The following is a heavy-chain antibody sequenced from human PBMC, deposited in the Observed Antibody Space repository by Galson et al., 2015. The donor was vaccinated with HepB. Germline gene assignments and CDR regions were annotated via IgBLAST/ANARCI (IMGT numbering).Heavy chain of an antibody. Sequence: SLRLSCAASGFTFSSYAMHWVRQAPGKGLEWVAVISYDGSNKYYADSVKGRFTISRDNSKNTLYLQMNSLRAEDTAVYYCARTHFFSRIVGGIGYWGQGTLVTVSS. CDR1: GFTFSSYA. J-gene: IGHJ4*02. CDR2: ISYDGSNK. V-gene: IGHV3-30-3*01. CDR3: ARTHFFSRIVGGIGY. D-gene: IGHD1-26*01.